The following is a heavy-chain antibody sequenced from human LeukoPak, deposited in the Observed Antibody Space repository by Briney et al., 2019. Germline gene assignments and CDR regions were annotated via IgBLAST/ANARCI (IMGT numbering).Heavy chain of an antibody. V-gene: IGHV1-69*05. Sequence: SVKVSCKASGYTFTSFDINWVRQAAGQGLEWMGAIIPIFGTANYAQKFRGRVTITTDESTSTAHMELTSLRSEDTAVYYCARDQGVVNGYYYYYMDVWGEGTTVTVSS. CDR2: IIPIFGTA. CDR1: GYTFTSFD. D-gene: IGHD4-23*01. CDR3: ARDQGVVNGYYYYYMDV. J-gene: IGHJ6*03.